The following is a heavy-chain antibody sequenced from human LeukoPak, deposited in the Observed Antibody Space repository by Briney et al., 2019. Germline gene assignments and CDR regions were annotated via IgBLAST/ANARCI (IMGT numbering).Heavy chain of an antibody. V-gene: IGHV4-59*08. CDR3: ATWDGTPDDVFDI. CDR1: GGSISSYY. CDR2: IYYSGST. J-gene: IGHJ3*02. Sequence: SETLSLTCTVSGGSISSYYWSWIRQPPGKGLEWIGYIYYSGSTNYNPSLKSRVTISVDTSNNQFSLKLSSVTAADTAVYYCATWDGTPDDVFDIWGQGTMVTVSS. D-gene: IGHD1-14*01.